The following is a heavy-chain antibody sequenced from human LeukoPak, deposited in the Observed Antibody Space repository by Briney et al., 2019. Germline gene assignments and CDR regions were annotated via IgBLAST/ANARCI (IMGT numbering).Heavy chain of an antibody. V-gene: IGHV4-59*08. J-gene: IGHJ4*02. CDR2: IYYSVST. CDR1: GGSISSYY. Sequence: SETLSLTCTVYGGSISSYYWSWIRQPPRKGLEWIGYIYYSVSTNYNPSLKSRVTISVDTSKNQFSLKLSSVTAADTAVYYCARQGRDGYIVDYWGQGTLVTVSS. CDR3: ARQGRDGYIVDY. D-gene: IGHD2-21*02.